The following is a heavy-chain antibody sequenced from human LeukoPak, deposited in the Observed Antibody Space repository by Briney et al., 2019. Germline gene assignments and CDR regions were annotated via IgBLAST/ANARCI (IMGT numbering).Heavy chain of an antibody. CDR3: AREADTAMVYYYGMDV. J-gene: IGHJ6*02. D-gene: IGHD5-18*01. CDR2: INPNSGGT. Sequence: ASVKVSCKASGYTFAGYYMHWVRQAPGQGLEWMGWINPNSGGTNYAQKFQGRVTMTRDTSISTAYMEPSRLRSDDTAVYYCAREADTAMVYYYGMDVWGQGTTVTVSS. CDR1: GYTFAGYY. V-gene: IGHV1-2*02.